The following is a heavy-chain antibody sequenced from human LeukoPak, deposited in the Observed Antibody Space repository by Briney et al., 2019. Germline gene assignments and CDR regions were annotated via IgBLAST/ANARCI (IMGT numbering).Heavy chain of an antibody. CDR3: AKATLRYYYYYGMDV. CDR2: ISYDGSNK. J-gene: IGHJ6*02. V-gene: IGHV3-30*18. CDR1: GFTFSRYW. Sequence: GGSLRLSCAASGFTFSRYWMSWVRQAPGKGLEWVAVISYDGSNKYYADSVKGRFTISRDNSKNTLYLQMNSLRAEDTAVYYCAKATLRYYYYYGMDVWGQGTTVTVSS.